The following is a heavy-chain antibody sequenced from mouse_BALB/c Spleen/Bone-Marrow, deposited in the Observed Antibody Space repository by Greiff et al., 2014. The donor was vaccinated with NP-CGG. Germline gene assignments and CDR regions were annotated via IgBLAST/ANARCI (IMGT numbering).Heavy chain of an antibody. CDR1: GYSITSGYS. J-gene: IGHJ4*01. Sequence: EVQLQQSGPDLVKPSQSLSLTCTVTGYSITSGYSWHWVRQFPGNKLEWMGYIRYSGSTNYNPSLKSRISITRDTSKNHFFLQLNSVTTEDTATYYCARRGDYYGNYADYWGQGTSVTVSS. CDR2: IRYSGST. V-gene: IGHV3-1*02. D-gene: IGHD2-1*01. CDR3: ARRGDYYGNYADY.